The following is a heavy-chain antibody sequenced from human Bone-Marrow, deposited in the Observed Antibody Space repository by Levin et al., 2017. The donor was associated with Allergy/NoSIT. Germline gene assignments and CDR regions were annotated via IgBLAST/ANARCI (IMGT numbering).Heavy chain of an antibody. CDR3: ARIRPGSSWYIFDY. Sequence: ASVKVSCKASGYTFTGYYMHWVRQAPGQGLEWMGWINPNSGGTNYAQKFQGRVTMTRDTSISTAYMELSRLRSDDTAVYYCARIRPGSSWYIFDYWGQGTLVTVSS. CDR2: INPNSGGT. V-gene: IGHV1-2*02. J-gene: IGHJ4*02. D-gene: IGHD6-13*01. CDR1: GYTFTGYY.